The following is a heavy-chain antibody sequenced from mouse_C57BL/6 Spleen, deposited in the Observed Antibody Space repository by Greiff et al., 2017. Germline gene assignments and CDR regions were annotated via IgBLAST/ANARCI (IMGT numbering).Heavy chain of an antibody. J-gene: IGHJ2*01. CDR2: IDPSDSET. V-gene: IGHV1-52*01. CDR1: GYTFTSYW. Sequence: QVQLQQPGAELVRPGSSVKLSCKASGYTFTSYWMHWVKQRPIQGLEWIGNIDPSDSETHYNQKFKDKATLTVDKSSSTAYMQLSSLTSEDSAVYYCARSGDYVAFGYWGQGTTLTVSS. CDR3: ARSGDYVAFGY. D-gene: IGHD1-1*02.